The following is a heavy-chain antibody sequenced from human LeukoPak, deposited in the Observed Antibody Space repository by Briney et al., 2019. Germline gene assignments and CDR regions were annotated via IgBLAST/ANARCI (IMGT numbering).Heavy chain of an antibody. Sequence: SETLSLTCAVYGGSFSGYYWSWIRQPPGKGLEWIGEINHSGSTNYNPSLKSRVTISVDTSKNQFSLRLSSVTAADTAVYYCARGPPYYYGSGSYRRAFDIWGQGTMVTVSS. CDR1: GGSFSGYY. J-gene: IGHJ3*02. D-gene: IGHD3-10*01. CDR2: INHSGST. CDR3: ARGPPYYYGSGSYRRAFDI. V-gene: IGHV4-34*01.